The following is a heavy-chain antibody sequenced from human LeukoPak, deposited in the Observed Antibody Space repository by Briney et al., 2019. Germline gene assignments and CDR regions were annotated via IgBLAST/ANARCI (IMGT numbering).Heavy chain of an antibody. CDR1: GFTFSSYS. Sequence: PGGSLRLSCAASGFTFSSYSMNWVRQAPGKGLEWVSYISSSSSTIYYADSVKGRFTISRDNAKNSLYLQMNSLRAEDTAVYYCARQIVIVPAADSYYFDYWGQGTLVTVSS. D-gene: IGHD2-2*01. J-gene: IGHJ4*02. CDR2: ISSSSSTI. CDR3: ARQIVIVPAADSYYFDY. V-gene: IGHV3-48*04.